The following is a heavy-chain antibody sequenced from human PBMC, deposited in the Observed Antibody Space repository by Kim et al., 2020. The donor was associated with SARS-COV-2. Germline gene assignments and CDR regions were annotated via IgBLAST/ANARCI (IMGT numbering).Heavy chain of an antibody. CDR3: ARDRERIVVVPAATAEGYFYYYYGMDV. CDR2: IIPILGIA. J-gene: IGHJ6*02. Sequence: SVKVSCKASGGTFSSYAISWVRQAPGQGLEWMGRIIPILGIANYAQKFQGRVTITADKSTSTAYMELSSLRSEDTAVYYCARDRERIVVVPAATAEGYFYYYYGMDVWGQGTTVTVSS. V-gene: IGHV1-69*04. CDR1: GGTFSSYA. D-gene: IGHD2-2*01.